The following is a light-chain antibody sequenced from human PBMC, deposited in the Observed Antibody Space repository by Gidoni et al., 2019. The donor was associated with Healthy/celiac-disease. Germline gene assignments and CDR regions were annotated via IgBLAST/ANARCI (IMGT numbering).Light chain of an antibody. J-gene: IGLJ2*01. V-gene: IGLV1-40*01. CDR2: GNS. Sequence: QSVLTQPPSVSGPPGQRVTISCTVSSSNIGAGYDVHWYQQLPGTAPKLLIYGNSNRPSGVPDRFSGSKSGTSASLAITGLQAEDEADYYCQSYDSSLSAHVVFGGGTKLTVL. CDR1: SSNIGAGYD. CDR3: QSYDSSLSAHVV.